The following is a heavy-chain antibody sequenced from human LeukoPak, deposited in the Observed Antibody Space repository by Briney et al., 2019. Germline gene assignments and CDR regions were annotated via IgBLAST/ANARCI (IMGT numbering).Heavy chain of an antibody. V-gene: IGHV4-59*01. J-gene: IGHJ5*02. CDR1: GGSISSYY. CDR2: IYYSGST. D-gene: IGHD1-1*01. Sequence: SETLSLTCTVSGGSISSYYWSWIRQPPGKGLEWIGYIYYSGSTNYNPSLKSRVTISVDTSKNQFSLKLSSVTAADTAVYYCARADWYNWNDYGRFDPWGQGTLVTVSS. CDR3: ARADWYNWNDYGRFDP.